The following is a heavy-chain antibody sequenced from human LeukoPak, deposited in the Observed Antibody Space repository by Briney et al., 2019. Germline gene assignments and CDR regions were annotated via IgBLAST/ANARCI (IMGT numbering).Heavy chain of an antibody. CDR3: ARDVSLDF. CDR2: ISTDNSYR. Sequence: GGSLRLSCAASGFSLSSYSMNWIRQAPGKGLEWVSSISTDNSYRHYADSVKGRFTISRDKPKNSLYLQMNTLRAEDTAVYYCARDVSLDFWGQGTLVTVSS. CDR1: GFSLSSYS. J-gene: IGHJ4*02. V-gene: IGHV3-21*06.